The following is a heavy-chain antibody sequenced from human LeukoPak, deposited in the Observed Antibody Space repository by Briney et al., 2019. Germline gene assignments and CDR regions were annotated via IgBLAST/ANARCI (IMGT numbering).Heavy chain of an antibody. CDR3: AKFAVVWFGELFDRFDY. D-gene: IGHD3-10*01. CDR1: GFTFSDNW. V-gene: IGHV3-23*01. Sequence: GGSLRLSCAASGFTFSDNWMNWVRQAPGKGLEWVSAISGSGGSTYYADSVKGRFTISRDNSKNTLYLQMNSLRAEDTAVYYCAKFAVVWFGELFDRFDYWGQGTLVTVSS. CDR2: ISGSGGST. J-gene: IGHJ4*02.